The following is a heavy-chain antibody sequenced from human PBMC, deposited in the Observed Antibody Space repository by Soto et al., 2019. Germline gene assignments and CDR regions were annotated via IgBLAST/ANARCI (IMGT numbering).Heavy chain of an antibody. D-gene: IGHD1-1*01. CDR3: ARVGTGSENYKWFDT. J-gene: IGHJ5*02. V-gene: IGHV1-8*01. CDR1: GYTFTNYD. CDR2: MNPNTDNT. Sequence: QVQLVQSGAEVKKPGASVKVSCKASGYTFTNYDINWVRQATGHGLEWMGWMNPNTDNTGYAQNFQGRVIMTRDTSISTAYMELSSLRSEDTAVYYCARVGTGSENYKWFDTWGQGTLVTVSS.